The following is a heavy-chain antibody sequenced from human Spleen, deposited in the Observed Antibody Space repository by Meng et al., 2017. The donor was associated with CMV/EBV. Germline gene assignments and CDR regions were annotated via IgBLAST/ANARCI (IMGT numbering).Heavy chain of an antibody. J-gene: IGHJ4*02. CDR1: GFIFRRYG. V-gene: IGHV3-33*06. CDR3: AKDRGGSGWLYLDY. CDR2: IWFDGSKK. Sequence: GESLKISCAASGFIFRRYGMHWVRQAPGKGLEWVAVIWFDGSKKYYADSVKGRFTISKDNSKSTLDLQMNSLRAEDTAVYYCAKDRGGSGWLYLDYWGQGTLVTVSS. D-gene: IGHD2-15*01.